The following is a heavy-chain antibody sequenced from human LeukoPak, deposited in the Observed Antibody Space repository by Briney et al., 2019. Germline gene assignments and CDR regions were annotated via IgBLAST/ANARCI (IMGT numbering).Heavy chain of an antibody. D-gene: IGHD3-9*01. CDR3: ARAPRSAHKYYSVLRYFDWLLDY. CDR1: GYTFNNFG. Sequence: ASVKVSCKASGYTFNNFGTTWVRQAPGQGLEWMGWISAYNGDTKYAQKFQDRVTLTTDTPTSTAYMELRSLRSDDTAVYYCARAPRSAHKYYSVLRYFDWLLDYWGQGTLVTVSS. J-gene: IGHJ4*02. V-gene: IGHV1-18*01. CDR2: ISAYNGDT.